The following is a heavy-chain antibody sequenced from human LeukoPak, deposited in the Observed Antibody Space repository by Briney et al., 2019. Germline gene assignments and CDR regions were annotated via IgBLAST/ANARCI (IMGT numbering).Heavy chain of an antibody. CDR3: AREPTSGGYFDY. J-gene: IGHJ4*02. Sequence: GGSLRLSCAASGFTFSSNYMSWVRQAPGKGLEWVSVIYSGGSTYYSDSVKGRFTISRDNSKNTLYLQMNSLRAEDTAVYYCAREPTSGGYFDYWGQGTLVTVSS. V-gene: IGHV3-53*01. CDR1: GFTFSSNY. CDR2: IYSGGST. D-gene: IGHD1-26*01.